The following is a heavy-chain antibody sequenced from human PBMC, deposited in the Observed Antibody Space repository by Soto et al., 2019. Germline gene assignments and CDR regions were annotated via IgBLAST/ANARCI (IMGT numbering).Heavy chain of an antibody. V-gene: IGHV4-38-2*01. J-gene: IGHJ6*02. D-gene: IGHD1-26*01. CDR2: IYHSGST. CDR3: ARAEGGSYLYYYYYYGMDV. Sequence: SETLSLTCAVSGYSISSGYYWGWIRQPPGKGLEWIGSIYHSGSTYYNPSLKSRVTISVDTSKNQFSLKLSSVTAADTAVYYCARAEGGSYLYYYYYYGMDVWGQGTTVTDSS. CDR1: GYSISSGYY.